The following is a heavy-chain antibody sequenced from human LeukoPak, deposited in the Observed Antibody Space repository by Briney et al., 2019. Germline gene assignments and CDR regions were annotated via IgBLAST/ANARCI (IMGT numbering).Heavy chain of an antibody. V-gene: IGHV3-11*04. CDR2: ISNSGSII. J-gene: IGHJ6*03. CDR1: GFTFIDYY. Sequence: GGSLRLSCAASGFTFIDYYMSWIRQAPGKGLECVSYISNSGSIIYYADSVKGRFTISRDIAKNSLYLQMNSLRAEDTAVYYCARIPRDSYFYHMDVWGKGTTVTVSS. CDR3: ARIPRDSYFYHMDV. D-gene: IGHD3/OR15-3a*01.